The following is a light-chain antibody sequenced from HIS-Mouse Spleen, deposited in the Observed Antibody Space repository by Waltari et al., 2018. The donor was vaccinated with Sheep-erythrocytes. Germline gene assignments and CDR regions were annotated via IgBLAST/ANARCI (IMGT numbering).Light chain of an antibody. V-gene: IGLV2-11*01. CDR2: DVS. J-gene: IGLJ3*02. CDR1: SSDVGGYNY. Sequence: QSALTQPRSVSGSPGQSVTISCTGTSSDVGGYNYVSWYQQHPGKAPKLMIYDVSKRPSGVPDRFCGPKSGTTASTTISGLQAVDDADYYCCSYAGSYTWVFGGGTKLTVL. CDR3: CSYAGSYTWV.